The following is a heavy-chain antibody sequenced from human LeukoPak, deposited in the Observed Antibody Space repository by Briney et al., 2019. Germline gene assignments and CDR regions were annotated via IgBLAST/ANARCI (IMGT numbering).Heavy chain of an antibody. CDR3: ARGRTDLGY. J-gene: IGHJ4*02. V-gene: IGHV4-61*01. Sequence: PSETLSLTCTVSGGSISSSSYYWSWIRQPPGKGLEWIGYIYYSGSTNYNPSLKSRVTISVDTSKNQFSLKLSSVTAADTAVYYCARGRTDLGYWGQGTLVTVSS. D-gene: IGHD4-17*01. CDR1: GGSISSSSYY. CDR2: IYYSGST.